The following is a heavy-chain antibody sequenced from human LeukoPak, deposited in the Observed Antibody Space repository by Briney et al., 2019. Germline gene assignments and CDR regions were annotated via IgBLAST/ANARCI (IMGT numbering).Heavy chain of an antibody. CDR3: ARGSSPYNWYFDL. D-gene: IGHD4-11*01. CDR1: GYRLRNHG. CDR2: IGADSGDTHGDT. Sequence: ASVKVSCKASGYRLRNHGISWVRQAPGQGLEWMGWIGADSGDTHGDTHYAEKLQGRVTLTTDTSTDTAYMDLRSLTSDDTAVYYCARGSSPYNWYFDLWAVAPWSLSPQ. V-gene: IGHV1-18*01. J-gene: IGHJ2*01.